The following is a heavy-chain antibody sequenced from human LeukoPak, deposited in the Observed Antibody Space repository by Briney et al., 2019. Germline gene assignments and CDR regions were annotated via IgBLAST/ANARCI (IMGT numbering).Heavy chain of an antibody. Sequence: GGSLRLSCAASGFTLSDYDIHWVRQPIGKGLDWVSGLGSAGDKYHAGSERGRFTISREDAENSVYLQMNGLRPEDTAIYYCARAKRETSTRPWTSGMDVWGQGTRVTVSS. V-gene: IGHV3-13*01. CDR1: GFTLSDYD. CDR2: LGSAGDK. CDR3: ARAKRETSTRPWTSGMDV. J-gene: IGHJ6*02. D-gene: IGHD3/OR15-3a*01.